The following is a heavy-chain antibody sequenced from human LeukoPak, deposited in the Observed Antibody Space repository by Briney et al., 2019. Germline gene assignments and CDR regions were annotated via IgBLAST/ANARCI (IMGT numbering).Heavy chain of an antibody. J-gene: IGHJ4*02. CDR1: GFTFSSYT. D-gene: IGHD6-13*01. CDR3: ARDTFSSSWYAYFDY. V-gene: IGHV3-48*01. Sequence: PGGSLRLSCAASGFTFSSYTMNWVRQAPGKGLEWLSYIGTSYSSMSHADSVKGRFTISRDNAKNSLYLQMNSLRAEDTAVYYCARDTFSSSWYAYFDYWGQGTLVTVSS. CDR2: IGTSYSSM.